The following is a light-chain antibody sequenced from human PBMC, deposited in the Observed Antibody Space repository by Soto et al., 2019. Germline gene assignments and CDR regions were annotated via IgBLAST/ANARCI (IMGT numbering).Light chain of an antibody. V-gene: IGKV3-15*01. CDR3: QQYNNWPPIT. CDR1: QSVYTN. CDR2: GAS. Sequence: EVVLTQSPATLSVSPGEGVTLSCRASQSVYTNAAWYQQRPGQAPRLLIYGASTRATDIPDRFSGSGSGSDFTLTISSLQPEDFAVYYCQQYNNWPPITFGQGTDWRL. J-gene: IGKJ5*01.